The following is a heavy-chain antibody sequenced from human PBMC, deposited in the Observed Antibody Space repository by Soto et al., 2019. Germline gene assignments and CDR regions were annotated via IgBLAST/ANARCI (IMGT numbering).Heavy chain of an antibody. CDR3: AKEKRWEPLTFFDY. D-gene: IGHD1-26*01. V-gene: IGHV3-23*01. CDR2: ISGSGGST. Sequence: GGSLRLSCAASGFTFSSYAMSWVRQAPGKGLEWVSGISGSGGSTYYGDSVKGRFTISRDNSKNTLYLQMNSLRAEDTAVYYCAKEKRWEPLTFFDYWGQGTLVTVSS. CDR1: GFTFSSYA. J-gene: IGHJ4*02.